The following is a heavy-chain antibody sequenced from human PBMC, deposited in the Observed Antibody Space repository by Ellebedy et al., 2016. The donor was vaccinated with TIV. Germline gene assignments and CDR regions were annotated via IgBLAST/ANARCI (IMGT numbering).Heavy chain of an antibody. CDR1: GLTFDIYR. CDR3: AVLAAAVRFDF. J-gene: IGHJ4*02. Sequence: GGSLRLSXTASGLTFDIYRMSWVRQASGKGLEWVANIEPDGSEKSYAKFVEGRFAISRDNAKSSVFLQMRSLRLEDTAVYYCAVLAAAVRFDFWGQGSPVTVSS. CDR2: IEPDGSEK. V-gene: IGHV3-7*01. D-gene: IGHD6-25*01.